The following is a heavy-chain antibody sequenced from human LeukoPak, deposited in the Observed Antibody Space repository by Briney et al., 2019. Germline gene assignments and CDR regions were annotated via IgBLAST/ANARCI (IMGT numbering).Heavy chain of an antibody. Sequence: GGSLRLSCVASGFTFDDYAMYWVRQAPGKGLEWVSGISWNSDTLDYADSVKGRFTISRDNAKSSLYLQMNSLRAEDTALYYCAKCRVVLAVLDAFDIWGQGTLVTVSS. D-gene: IGHD2-15*01. CDR2: ISWNSDTL. CDR1: GFTFDDYA. CDR3: AKCRVVLAVLDAFDI. J-gene: IGHJ3*02. V-gene: IGHV3-9*01.